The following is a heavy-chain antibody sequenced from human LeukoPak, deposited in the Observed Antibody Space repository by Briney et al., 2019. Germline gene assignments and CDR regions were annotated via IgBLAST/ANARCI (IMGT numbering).Heavy chain of an antibody. V-gene: IGHV3-33*01. CDR3: ARAGGSSSWYYFDY. Sequence: GRSLRLSCAASGFTFSSYGMHWVRQAPGKGLERVAVIWYDGSNKYYADSVKGRFTISRDNSKNTLYLQMNSLRAEDTAVYYCARAGGSSSWYYFDYWGQGTLVTVSS. CDR2: IWYDGSNK. CDR1: GFTFSSYG. D-gene: IGHD6-13*01. J-gene: IGHJ4*02.